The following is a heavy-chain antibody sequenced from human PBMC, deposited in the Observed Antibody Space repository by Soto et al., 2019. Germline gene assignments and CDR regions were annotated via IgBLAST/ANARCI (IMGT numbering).Heavy chain of an antibody. Sequence: PSETLSLTCTVSGDSIISYYWSWIRQPPGRGLEWIGYIYDSGSTNHNPSLKSRVSISVDTSKNQFSLKLSSVTAADTAVYYCASTPGLSAFDFWGQGTMVTVSS. CDR3: ASTPGLSAFDF. CDR1: GDSIISYY. D-gene: IGHD3-16*01. J-gene: IGHJ3*01. V-gene: IGHV4-59*01. CDR2: IYDSGST.